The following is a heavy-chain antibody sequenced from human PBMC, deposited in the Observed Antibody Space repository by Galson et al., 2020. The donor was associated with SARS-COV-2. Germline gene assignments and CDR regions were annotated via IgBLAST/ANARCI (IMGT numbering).Heavy chain of an antibody. D-gene: IGHD3-10*01. CDR1: GGSISSSRYY. J-gene: IGHJ6*02. Sequence: ASETLSLTCTVSGGSISSSRYYWGWIRQPPGKGLEWIGSIYYSGSTYYNPSLKSRVTISVDTSKNQFSLKLSSVTAADTAVYYCATEVVTMVRGVIKKVYYGMDVWGQGTTVTVSS. V-gene: IGHV4-39*01. CDR3: ATEVVTMVRGVIKKVYYGMDV. CDR2: IYYSGST.